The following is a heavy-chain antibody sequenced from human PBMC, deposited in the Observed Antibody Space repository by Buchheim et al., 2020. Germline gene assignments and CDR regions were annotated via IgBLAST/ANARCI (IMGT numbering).Heavy chain of an antibody. J-gene: IGHJ4*02. CDR2: ISNNGGNT. CDR3: AKSHSSDWYSFDY. V-gene: IGHV3-23*01. D-gene: IGHD6-19*01. Sequence: EVQLMESGGSLVQPGGSLRLSCATSGFTFSSYAMSWVRQAPGKGLEWVSSISNNGGNTFYAVSVKGRFTISRAGSKNTLHLQMNSLRAEDTAVYYCAKSHSSDWYSFDYWGQGTL. CDR1: GFTFSSYA.